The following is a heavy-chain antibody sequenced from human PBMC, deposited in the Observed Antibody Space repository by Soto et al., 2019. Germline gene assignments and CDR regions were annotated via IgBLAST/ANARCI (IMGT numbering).Heavy chain of an antibody. J-gene: IGHJ4*02. CDR1: GFIFSRYA. CDR2: ISKDGNSK. Sequence: QVQVVESGGGVVQPGRSLRLSCAASGFIFSRYAIHWVRQAPGKGLEWLAVISKDGNSKYYLDSVKGRFTISRDNSKNTVHLEMNNLRDEDTALYYCARSRSGAVADSFDFWGQGTLVTVSS. CDR3: ARSRSGAVADSFDF. D-gene: IGHD3-10*01. V-gene: IGHV3-30*04.